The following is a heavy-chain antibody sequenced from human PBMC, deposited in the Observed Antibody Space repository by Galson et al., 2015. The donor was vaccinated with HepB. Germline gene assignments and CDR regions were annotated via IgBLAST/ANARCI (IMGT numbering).Heavy chain of an antibody. CDR2: IYRGGST. J-gene: IGHJ3*02. CDR3: ARGGTLGGAFDI. V-gene: IGHV3-53*01. D-gene: IGHD1-26*01. CDR1: EFNVSSNY. Sequence: SLRLSCAASEFNVSSNYMSWVRQAPGSGLEWVSIIYRGGSTNYADSVKGRITISRDNSKNTLYLQMNSLRAEDTAVYYCARGGTLGGAFDIWGQGTTVIVSS.